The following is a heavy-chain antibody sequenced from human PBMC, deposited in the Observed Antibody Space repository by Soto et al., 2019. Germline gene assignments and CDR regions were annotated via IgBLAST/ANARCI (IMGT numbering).Heavy chain of an antibody. J-gene: IGHJ4*02. CDR3: AGWGGHDYNY. CDR2: IRPDGSER. D-gene: IGHD4-4*01. CDR1: GFTFTDFY. V-gene: IGHV3-7*03. Sequence: EVQLVQSGGGLVQPGGSLRLSCVGSGFTFTDFYMNWVRQAPGKGLEWVANIRPDGSERNYVGSVKGRFTTSRDNAKDSLILQKNSLRADDTAEYYCAGWGGHDYNYWGQGILVTVSS.